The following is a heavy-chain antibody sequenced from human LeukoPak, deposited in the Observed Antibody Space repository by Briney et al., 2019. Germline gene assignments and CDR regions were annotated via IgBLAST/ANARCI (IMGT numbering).Heavy chain of an antibody. Sequence: TSQTLSLTCTVSGGSISSGDYYWSWIRQHPGKGLEWIGYMYSSGRTYYNPSLKSRITISVDTSKNQFSLKLSSVTAADTAVYYCATAHHPYSSDFDSWGQGTLVTVSS. CDR3: ATAHHPYSSDFDS. CDR1: GGSISSGDYY. V-gene: IGHV4-31*03. CDR2: MYSSGRT. D-gene: IGHD6-19*01. J-gene: IGHJ4*02.